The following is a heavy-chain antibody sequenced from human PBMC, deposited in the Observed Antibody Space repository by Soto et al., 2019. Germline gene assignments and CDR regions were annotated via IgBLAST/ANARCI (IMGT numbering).Heavy chain of an antibody. V-gene: IGHV3-23*01. Sequence: EVQVLESGGGLVQPGGSLRLSCAASGFTFSNFAMSWVRNDPGKGLEWVSEISGSTGSTYYADSVKGRFTISRDNSKNTLHRQMNSLRAEDTAIYYCAKDSSSSPYDMDGWGKGTTVTVSS. CDR3: AKDSSSSPYDMDG. CDR2: ISGSTGST. CDR1: GFTFSNFA. J-gene: IGHJ6*03. D-gene: IGHD6-13*01.